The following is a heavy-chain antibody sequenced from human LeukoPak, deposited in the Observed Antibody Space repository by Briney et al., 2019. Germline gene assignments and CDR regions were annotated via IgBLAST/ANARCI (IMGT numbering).Heavy chain of an antibody. Sequence: VASVKVSCKASGFTFTSSAMQWVGQARGQRLEWIGWIVVGSGNTNYAQKFQERVTITRDMSTSTAYMELSSLRSEDTAVYYCAAATDIVVVPAAPLDYWGQGTLVTVSS. CDR3: AAATDIVVVPAAPLDY. CDR1: GFTFTSSA. J-gene: IGHJ4*02. D-gene: IGHD2-2*01. V-gene: IGHV1-58*02. CDR2: IVVGSGNT.